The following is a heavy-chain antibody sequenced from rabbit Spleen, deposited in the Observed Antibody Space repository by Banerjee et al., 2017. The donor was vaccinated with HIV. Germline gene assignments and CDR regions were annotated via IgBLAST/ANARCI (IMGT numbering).Heavy chain of an antibody. Sequence: QSLEESGGDLVKPGASLTLTCTASGFSFNSGYDMCWVRQAPGKGLEWIACIYAGSSGSTYSATWAKGRFTCSKTSSTTVTLQMTSLTVADTATYFCARDTGTSFSSYGMDLWGPGTLVTVS. CDR1: GFSFNSGYD. J-gene: IGHJ6*01. V-gene: IGHV1S40*01. CDR2: IYAGSSGST. CDR3: ARDTGTSFSSYGMDL. D-gene: IGHD7-1*01.